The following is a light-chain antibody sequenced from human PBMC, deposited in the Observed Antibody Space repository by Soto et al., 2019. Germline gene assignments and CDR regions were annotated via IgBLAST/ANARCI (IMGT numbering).Light chain of an antibody. V-gene: IGKV2-28*01. CDR1: QSLLHSSGYSY. J-gene: IGKJ4*01. Sequence: DIVMTQSPLSLPVTPGEPASISCRSSQSLLHSSGYSYLDWYLQKPGQSPQVLIYLASNRASGVPDRFSGSGSGTDFTLKISRVEAEDVGVYYCMQAKQNPLTFGGGTKVEIK. CDR2: LAS. CDR3: MQAKQNPLT.